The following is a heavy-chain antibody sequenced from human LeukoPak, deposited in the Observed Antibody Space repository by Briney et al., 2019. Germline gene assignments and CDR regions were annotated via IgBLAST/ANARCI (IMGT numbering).Heavy chain of an antibody. CDR3: ARGAYGDYVLDY. V-gene: IGHV5-51*01. Sequence: GESLKISCEGSGYSFTTHWLAWVRQMPGKGLEWMGIIYPGDSDPRYSPSFQGQVTMSADKSINTAYLQWSSLEASDTAMYYCARGAYGDYVLDYWGQGTLVTVSS. CDR2: IYPGDSDP. CDR1: GYSFTTHW. D-gene: IGHD4-17*01. J-gene: IGHJ4*02.